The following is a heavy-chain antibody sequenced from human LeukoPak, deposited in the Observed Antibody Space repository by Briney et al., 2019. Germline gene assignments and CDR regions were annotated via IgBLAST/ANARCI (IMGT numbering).Heavy chain of an antibody. CDR3: ARQMSGYDYRGDFDY. CDR2: IYTSGST. J-gene: IGHJ4*02. Sequence: PSETLSLTCTVSGGSISSGSYYWSWIRQPAGKGLEWIGRIYTSGSTNYNPSLKSRVTISVDTSKNQFSLKLSSVTAADTAVYYCARQMSGYDYRGDFDYWGQGTLVTVSS. D-gene: IGHD5-12*01. V-gene: IGHV4-61*02. CDR1: GGSISSGSYY.